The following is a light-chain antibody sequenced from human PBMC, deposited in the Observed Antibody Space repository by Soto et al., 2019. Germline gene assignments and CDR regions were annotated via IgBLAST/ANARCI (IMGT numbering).Light chain of an antibody. J-gene: IGKJ5*01. CDR1: QSISSY. CDR2: AAS. Sequence: DIPMTQSPSSLSASVEGRFTITCRASQSISSYLNWYQQKPEKAPKLLIYAASTLQSGVPSRFSGSGSGTEFTLTISRLEPEDFAVYYCQQYGSSPPITFGQGTRLEIK. CDR3: QQYGSSPPIT. V-gene: IGKV1-39*01.